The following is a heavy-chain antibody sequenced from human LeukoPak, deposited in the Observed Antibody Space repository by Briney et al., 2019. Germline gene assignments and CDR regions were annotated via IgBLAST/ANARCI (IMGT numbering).Heavy chain of an antibody. CDR1: GFTFSNSA. D-gene: IGHD2-15*01. J-gene: IGHJ4*02. CDR2: ISGSGGST. Sequence: GGSLRLSCAASGFTFSNSAMTWVRQTPGKGLEWVSAISGSGGSTYYAHSVKGRFTISRDNSKSTLYLQMSSLRAEDTAVYYCLRSGGGRASNWGQGTLVTVSS. CDR3: LRSGGGRASN. V-gene: IGHV3-23*01.